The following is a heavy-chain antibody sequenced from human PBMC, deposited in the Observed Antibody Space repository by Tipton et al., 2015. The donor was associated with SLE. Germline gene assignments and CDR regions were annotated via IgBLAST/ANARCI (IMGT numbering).Heavy chain of an antibody. CDR1: GFTFSTYA. CDR2: ISASGGSN. V-gene: IGHV3-23*01. Sequence: SLRLSCAASGFTFSTYAMSWVRQAPGKGLEWVSGISASGGSNWYADSVKGRVTFSRDNSKNTLYLQMNSLRAEDTAVYYCARGQCTSCYYYYMDVWGKGTTVTVSS. J-gene: IGHJ6*03. CDR3: ARGQCTSCYYYYMDV. D-gene: IGHD2-2*01.